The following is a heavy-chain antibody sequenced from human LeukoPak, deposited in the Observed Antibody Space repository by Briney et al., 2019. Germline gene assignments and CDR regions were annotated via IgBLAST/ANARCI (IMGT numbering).Heavy chain of an antibody. J-gene: IGHJ5*02. CDR2: IYYSGST. CDR3: ARGVYYDTSDNWFDP. CDR1: GGSISSSSYY. Sequence: NHSETLSLTCTVSGGSISSSSYYWGWIRQPPGKGREWFGSIYYSGSTYYNPSLKSRVTISVDASKNQFSLKLSSVTAADTAVYYCARGVYYDTSDNWFDPWGQGTLVTVSS. V-gene: IGHV4-39*07. D-gene: IGHD3-22*01.